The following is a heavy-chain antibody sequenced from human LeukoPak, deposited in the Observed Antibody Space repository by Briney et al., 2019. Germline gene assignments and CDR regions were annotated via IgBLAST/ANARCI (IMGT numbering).Heavy chain of an antibody. CDR3: ARTTSGYYWTPFDY. V-gene: IGHV3-48*03. CDR2: IRSSGSTL. D-gene: IGHD3-22*01. CDR1: GFTFSSSE. Sequence: GGSLRLSCAASGFTFSSSEMNWVRQAPGKGLECISYIRSSGSTLHYTDSVKGRFTISRDNAKNSLYLQMNSLRAEDTAVYYCARTTSGYYWTPFDYWGRGTLVTVSS. J-gene: IGHJ4*02.